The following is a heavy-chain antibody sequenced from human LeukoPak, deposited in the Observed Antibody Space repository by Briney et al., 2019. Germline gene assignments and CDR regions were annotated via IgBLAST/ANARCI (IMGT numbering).Heavy chain of an antibody. CDR3: ASSGSYRFDY. D-gene: IGHD1-26*01. CDR2: ITASGTAM. CDR1: GFTFSSYS. J-gene: IGHJ4*02. Sequence: GGSLRLPCAASGFTFSSYSMNWVRQAPGKGLEWVSHITASGTAMFYADSVKGRFTISRDNAKNSLYLQMNSLRDEDTAVYYCASSGSYRFDYWGQGTLVTVSS. V-gene: IGHV3-48*02.